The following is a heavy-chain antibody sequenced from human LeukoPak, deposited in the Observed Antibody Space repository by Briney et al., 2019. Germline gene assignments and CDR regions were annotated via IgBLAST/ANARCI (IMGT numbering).Heavy chain of an antibody. Sequence: ASEKVSCKASGYTFTGSYMHWVRQAPGQGLVWVGWINHNSGGRNHAQKFQSRVTMTRDTSISTAYMELSRLRSDDTAVYYCARDKGIAGSNWFDPWGQGTLVTDAS. CDR2: INHNSGGR. CDR3: ARDKGIAGSNWFDP. J-gene: IGHJ5*02. V-gene: IGHV1-2*02. CDR1: GYTFTGSY. D-gene: IGHD6-13*01.